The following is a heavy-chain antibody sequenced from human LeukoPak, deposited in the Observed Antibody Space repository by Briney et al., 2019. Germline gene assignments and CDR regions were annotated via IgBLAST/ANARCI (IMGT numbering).Heavy chain of an antibody. J-gene: IGHJ3*02. D-gene: IGHD4-17*01. Sequence: SETLSLTCTVSGGSISSSSYYWGWTRQPPGKGLEWIGSIYYSGSTYYNPSLKSRVTISVDTSKNQFSLKLSSVTAADTAVYYCARERGDYDAFDIWGQGTMVTVSS. CDR1: GGSISSSSYY. V-gene: IGHV4-39*01. CDR2: IYYSGST. CDR3: ARERGDYDAFDI.